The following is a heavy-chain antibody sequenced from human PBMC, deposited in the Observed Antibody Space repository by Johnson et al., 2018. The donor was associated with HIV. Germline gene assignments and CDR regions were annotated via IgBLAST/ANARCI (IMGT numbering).Heavy chain of an antibody. CDR1: GFTFSSYA. J-gene: IGHJ3*02. Sequence: QVQLVESGGGVVQPGRSLRLSCAASGFTFSSYAMHWVRQAPGKGLEWVAVISYDGSNKYYADSVKGRFTISRDNSKNTLYLQMNSLRAEDTAVYYCARDLSMIVVANAFDICGQGTMVTVSS. V-gene: IGHV3-30-3*01. D-gene: IGHD3-22*01. CDR3: ARDLSMIVVANAFDI. CDR2: ISYDGSNK.